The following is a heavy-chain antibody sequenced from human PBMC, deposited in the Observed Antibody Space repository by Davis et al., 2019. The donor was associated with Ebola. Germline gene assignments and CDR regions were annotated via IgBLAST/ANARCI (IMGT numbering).Heavy chain of an antibody. D-gene: IGHD3-3*01. J-gene: IGHJ6*02. Sequence: GGSLRLSCAASGFTFSSYWMSWVRQAPGQGLEWVSYISSSGSTIYYADSVKGRFTISRDNAKNSLYLQMNSLRAEDTAVYYCARDSYDFWSGYYYYYYGMDVWGQGTTVTVSS. CDR2: ISSSGSTI. V-gene: IGHV3-48*04. CDR1: GFTFSSYW. CDR3: ARDSYDFWSGYYYYYYGMDV.